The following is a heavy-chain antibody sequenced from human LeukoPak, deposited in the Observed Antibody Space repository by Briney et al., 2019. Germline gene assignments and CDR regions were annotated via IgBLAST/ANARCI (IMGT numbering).Heavy chain of an antibody. CDR1: GASISIYQ. J-gene: IGHJ4*02. CDR2: IDSSGGT. Sequence: SETLSLTCTVSGASISIYQWSWIRQTAGKRLEWIGHIDSSGGTYYNPSLKSGVTMSVDTSKNQVFVKLTSVTAADTAVYYCVRDGYSTAWGYYSDSWGQGILVTVSS. CDR3: VRDGYSTAWGYYSDS. D-gene: IGHD4-11*01. V-gene: IGHV4-4*07.